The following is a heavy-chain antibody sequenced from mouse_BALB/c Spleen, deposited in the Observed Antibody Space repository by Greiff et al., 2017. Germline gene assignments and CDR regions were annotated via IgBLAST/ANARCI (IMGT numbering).Heavy chain of an antibody. CDR1: GYTFTSYV. CDR3: TRGGDPAWFAY. V-gene: IGHV1-14*01. J-gene: IGHJ3*01. Sequence: VQLQQSGPELVKPGASVKMSCKASGYTFTSYVMHWVKQKPGQGLEWIGYINPYNDGTKYNEKFKGKATLTADTSSSTAYMQLSSLTSEDSAVYFCTRGGDPAWFAYWGQGTLVTVSA. CDR2: INPYNDGT.